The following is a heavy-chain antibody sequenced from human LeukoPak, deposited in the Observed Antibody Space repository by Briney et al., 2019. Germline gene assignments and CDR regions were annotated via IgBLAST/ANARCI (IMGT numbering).Heavy chain of an antibody. V-gene: IGHV1-2*02. CDR1: GYTFTNYY. J-gene: IGHJ4*02. CDR2: INPNSGGT. Sequence: GASVKVSCKASGYTFTNYYMHWVRQAPGQGLEWVGWINPNSGGTHYAQKFQGRVTMTRDTSISTAYMELSSLRSDDTALYYCASGSSLDGSSGWPTHYYWGQGVLVTVSS. CDR3: ASGSSLDGSSGWPTHYY. D-gene: IGHD6-19*01.